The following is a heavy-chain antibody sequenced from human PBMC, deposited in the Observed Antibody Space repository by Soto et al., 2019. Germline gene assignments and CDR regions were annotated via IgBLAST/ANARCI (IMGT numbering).Heavy chain of an antibody. CDR1: GDTFISSA. V-gene: IGHV1-69*13. Sequence: ASVKVSSKPSGDTFISSAISWVRQAPGQGLEWMGGIIPIFGTANYAQKFQGRVTITADESTSTAYMELSSLRSEDTAVYYCARESDIVVVPAARGHYYYGMDVWGQGTTVTVSS. J-gene: IGHJ6*02. D-gene: IGHD2-2*01. CDR2: IIPIFGTA. CDR3: ARESDIVVVPAARGHYYYGMDV.